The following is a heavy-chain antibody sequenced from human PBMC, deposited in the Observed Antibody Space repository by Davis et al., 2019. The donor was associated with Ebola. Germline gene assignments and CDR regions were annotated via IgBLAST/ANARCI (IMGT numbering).Heavy chain of an antibody. V-gene: IGHV3-74*01. D-gene: IGHD2-15*01. CDR1: RFTFSDSW. Sequence: HTGGSLRLSCAASRFTFSDSWMHWVRQVPGKGLVWVARINSDGSTTHYADSVKGRFTTSRDNAKNTLYLQMDSLTDDDTALYYCSRGVDTTLASWSDALDVWGQGTMVTVSS. CDR2: INSDGSTT. CDR3: SRGVDTTLASWSDALDV. J-gene: IGHJ3*01.